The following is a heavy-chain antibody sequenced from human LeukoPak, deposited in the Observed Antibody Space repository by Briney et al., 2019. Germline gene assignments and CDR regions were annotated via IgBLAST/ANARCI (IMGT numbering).Heavy chain of an antibody. CDR1: GLILSNYG. CDR2: IKFDGSEP. CDR3: ARDLDRFFDY. Sequence: GGSLRLSCTASGLILSNYGMHWVRQAPGMGLEWVAFIKFDGSEPKYAGSVKGRFTISRDNSKNTLYVQMNSLRTEDTAVYYCARDLDRFFDYWGQGTLVTVSS. V-gene: IGHV3-30*02. J-gene: IGHJ4*02. D-gene: IGHD3-3*01.